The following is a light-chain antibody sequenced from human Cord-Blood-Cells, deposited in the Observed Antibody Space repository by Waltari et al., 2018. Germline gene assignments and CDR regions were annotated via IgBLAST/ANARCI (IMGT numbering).Light chain of an antibody. CDR3: CSYAGSYTYV. Sequence: QSALTPPRSVSGSPGQSVPIPCTGTSIAVGGYNYVSWYQQHPGKAPKLMIYDVSKRPSGVPDRFSGSKSGNTASLTISGLQAEDETDYYCCSYAGSYTYVFGTGTKVTVL. V-gene: IGLV2-11*01. CDR1: SIAVGGYNY. J-gene: IGLJ1*01. CDR2: DVS.